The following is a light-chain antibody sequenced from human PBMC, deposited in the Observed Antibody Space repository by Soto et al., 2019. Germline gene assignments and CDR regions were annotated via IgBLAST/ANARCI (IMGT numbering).Light chain of an antibody. Sequence: QSVLTQDRCMSGCPGQSVTNSCTGTSSDVGTYDFVSWYQQHPGKAPRLMIFDVSERPSGVPDRFSGSKSGNTASLTISGLQAEDEAYYYGCLYAVTFYVFGNGTKVTVL. J-gene: IGLJ1*01. CDR2: DVS. CDR3: CLYAVTFYV. CDR1: SSDVGTYDF. V-gene: IGLV2-11*01.